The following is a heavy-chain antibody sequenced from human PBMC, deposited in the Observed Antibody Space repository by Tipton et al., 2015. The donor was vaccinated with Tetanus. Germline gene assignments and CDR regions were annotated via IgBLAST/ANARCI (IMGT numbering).Heavy chain of an antibody. CDR3: ARVKHSDWSDYYYYGMDV. CDR2: IYHSGHS. D-gene: IGHD6-19*01. J-gene: IGHJ6*02. CDR1: GDSISSGGYS. V-gene: IGHV4-30-2*01. Sequence: TLSLTCAVSGDSISSGGYSWSWIRQPPGEGLEWIGYIYHSGHSYYNPSLKSRVTISVDRSKNQFSLKLSSVTAADTAVYYCARVKHSDWSDYYYYGMDVWGQGTTVTVSS.